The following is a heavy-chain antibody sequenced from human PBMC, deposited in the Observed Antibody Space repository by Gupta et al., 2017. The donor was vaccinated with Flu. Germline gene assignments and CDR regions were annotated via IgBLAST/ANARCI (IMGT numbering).Heavy chain of an antibody. CDR1: GYTFTSYG. D-gene: IGHD6-13*01. CDR2: ISAYNGNT. CDR3: AGVGVGGSVAADTDY. Sequence: QVQLVQSGAEVKKPGASVKVSCKASGYTFTSYGISWVRQAPGQGLEWMGWISAYNGNTNYAQKLQGRVTMTTDTSTSTAYMELRSLRSDDTAVYDWAGVGVGGSVAADTDYWGQGTLVTVSS. J-gene: IGHJ4*02. V-gene: IGHV1-18*01.